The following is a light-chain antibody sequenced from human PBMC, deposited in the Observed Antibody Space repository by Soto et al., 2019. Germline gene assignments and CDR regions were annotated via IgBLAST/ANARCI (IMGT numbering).Light chain of an antibody. V-gene: IGLV3-21*04. Sequence: SYELTQPPSVSVAPGETARITCEGNNIGSKSVHWYQQKPGQAPVLVISYDSDRPSGIPERFSGSNSANTATLTISRVEAGDEADYYCQVWGSSGDHPGVVGAGTKVTVL. CDR1: NIGSKS. J-gene: IGLJ1*01. CDR3: QVWGSSGDHPGV. CDR2: YDS.